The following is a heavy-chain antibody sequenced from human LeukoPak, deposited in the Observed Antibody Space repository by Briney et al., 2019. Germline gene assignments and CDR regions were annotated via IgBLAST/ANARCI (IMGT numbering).Heavy chain of an antibody. D-gene: IGHD3-9*01. Sequence: PSETLSLTCAVSGGSISSSNWWSWVRQPPGKGLEWIGEIYHSGSTNYNPSLKSRVTISVDRSKNQFSLKLSSVTAADTAVYYCARGYDISNPGDAFDIWGQGTMVTVSS. V-gene: IGHV4-4*02. CDR2: IYHSGST. CDR3: ARGYDISNPGDAFDI. J-gene: IGHJ3*02. CDR1: GGSISSSNW.